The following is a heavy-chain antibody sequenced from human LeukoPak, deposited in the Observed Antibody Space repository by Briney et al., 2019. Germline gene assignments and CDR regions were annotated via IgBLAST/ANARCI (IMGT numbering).Heavy chain of an antibody. CDR2: IRYDGSNK. CDR1: GFTFSSYG. CDR3: AKDLGGAMIVVV. Sequence: PGGSLRLSCAASGFTFSSYGMHWVRQAPGKGLEGVAFIRYDGSNKYYADPVKGRFTISRDNSKNTLYLQMNSLRAEDTAIYYCAKDLGGAMIVVVGGQGTLVTVSS. V-gene: IGHV3-30*02. J-gene: IGHJ4*02. D-gene: IGHD3-22*01.